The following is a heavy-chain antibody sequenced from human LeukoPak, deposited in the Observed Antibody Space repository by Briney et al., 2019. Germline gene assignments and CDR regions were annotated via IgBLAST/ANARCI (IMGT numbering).Heavy chain of an antibody. Sequence: PGGSLRLSCAVSGAAFSTCNMNWIRQAPGKGLEWISYISGSSRTTYYADSVRGRFTISRDNAENLLYLQMNSLGDEDTAVYYCARQEYYYETTGFADAFDFWGQGTLVTVSS. CDR1: GAAFSTCN. CDR2: ISGSSRTT. CDR3: ARQEYYYETTGFADAFDF. D-gene: IGHD3-22*01. J-gene: IGHJ3*01. V-gene: IGHV3-48*02.